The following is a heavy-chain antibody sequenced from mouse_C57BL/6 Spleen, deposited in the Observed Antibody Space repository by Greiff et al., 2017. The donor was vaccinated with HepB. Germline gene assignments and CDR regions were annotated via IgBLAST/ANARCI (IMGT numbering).Heavy chain of an antibody. CDR3: ARSPFCYFDY. CDR1: GFTFSSYT. J-gene: IGHJ2*01. V-gene: IGHV5-9*01. Sequence: EVQGVESGGGLVKPGGSLKLSCAASGFTFSSYTMSWVRQTPEKRLEWVATISGCGGNTYYPESVKGRFTISEDNAKNTLYLQMSSLRSEDAALYCCARSPFCYFDYWGQGTTLTVSS. CDR2: ISGCGGNT.